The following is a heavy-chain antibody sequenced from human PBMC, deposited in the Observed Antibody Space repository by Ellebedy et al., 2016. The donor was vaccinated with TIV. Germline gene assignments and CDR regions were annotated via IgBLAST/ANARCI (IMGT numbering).Heavy chain of an antibody. J-gene: IGHJ6*02. V-gene: IGHV4-34*01. CDR3: ARGQPRGQYGMDV. Sequence: MPSETLSLTCAVYGGSFSGYYWSWIRQPPGKGLEWIGEINHSGSTNYNPSLKSRVTISVDTSKNQFSLKLSSVTAADTAVYYCARGQPRGQYGMDVWGQGTTVTVSS. CDR2: INHSGST. D-gene: IGHD2-2*01. CDR1: GGSFSGYY.